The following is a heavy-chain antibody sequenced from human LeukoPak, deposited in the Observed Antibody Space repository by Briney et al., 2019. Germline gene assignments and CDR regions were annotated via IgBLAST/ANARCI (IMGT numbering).Heavy chain of an antibody. D-gene: IGHD2-2*01. J-gene: IGHJ4*02. CDR3: ARDSFVGFCSTTSCPLDY. V-gene: IGHV1-69*04. Sequence: GASVKVSCKASGGTFSSYAISWVRQAPGQGLEWMGRIIPILGIANYAQKFQGRVTITADKSTSTAYMELSSLRSDDTAVYYCARDSFVGFCSTTSCPLDYWGQGTLVTVSS. CDR1: GGTFSSYA. CDR2: IIPILGIA.